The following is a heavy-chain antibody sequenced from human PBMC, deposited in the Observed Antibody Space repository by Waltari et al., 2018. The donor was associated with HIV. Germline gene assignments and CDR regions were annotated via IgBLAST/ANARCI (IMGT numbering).Heavy chain of an antibody. CDR2: INHSGST. Sequence: QVQLQQWGAGLLKPSETLSLTSAVYGGSFSGYYWRWFRQPPGKGLEWIGEINHSGSTNYNPSLKSRVTISVDTSKNQFSLKLSSVTAADTAVYYCARGLRGYSGYVPLDYWGQGTLVTVSS. J-gene: IGHJ4*02. CDR3: ARGLRGYSGYVPLDY. D-gene: IGHD5-12*01. V-gene: IGHV4-34*01. CDR1: GGSFSGYY.